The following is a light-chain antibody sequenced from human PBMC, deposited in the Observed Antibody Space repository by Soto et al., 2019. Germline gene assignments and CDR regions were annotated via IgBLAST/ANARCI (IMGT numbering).Light chain of an antibody. Sequence: QSALTQPASVSGSPGQSITISFTGTSSDVGTYNSVSWYQQYPGKAPKLMIHDVSNRPSGVSNRFSGSKSGNTASLTISGLQAEDEADYYCSSYTSSSSYVFGSGTKVTVL. J-gene: IGLJ1*01. CDR3: SSYTSSSSYV. CDR1: SSDVGTYNS. V-gene: IGLV2-14*01. CDR2: DVS.